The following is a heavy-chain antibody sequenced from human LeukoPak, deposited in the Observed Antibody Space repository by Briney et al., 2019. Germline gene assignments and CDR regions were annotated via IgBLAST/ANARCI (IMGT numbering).Heavy chain of an antibody. CDR1: GYTFTSYG. CDR3: AIYRAGYYYDSSGYPVQGETSLDY. V-gene: IGHV1-18*01. CDR2: ISAYNGNT. J-gene: IGHJ4*02. Sequence: ASVKVSCKASGYTFTSYGISWVRQAPGQGLEWMGWISAYNGNTNYAQKLQGRVTMTTDTSTITSYMELRSLRSDDTAVYYCAIYRAGYYYDSSGYPVQGETSLDYWGQGTLVTVSS. D-gene: IGHD3-22*01.